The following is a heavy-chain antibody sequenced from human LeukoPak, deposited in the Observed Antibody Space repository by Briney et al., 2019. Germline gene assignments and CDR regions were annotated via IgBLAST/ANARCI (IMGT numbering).Heavy chain of an antibody. D-gene: IGHD4-17*01. CDR2: IYSGGST. Sequence: AGGSLRLSCAASGFTVTRNYMTWVRQAPGKGLEWVSAIYSGGSTYYADSVKGRFTISRDNSKNTLSLQMSGLKAEDTALYFCIIEPHDYGDFTFGYWGQGTLVTVSS. J-gene: IGHJ4*02. CDR1: GFTVTRNY. CDR3: IIEPHDYGDFTFGY. V-gene: IGHV3-53*01.